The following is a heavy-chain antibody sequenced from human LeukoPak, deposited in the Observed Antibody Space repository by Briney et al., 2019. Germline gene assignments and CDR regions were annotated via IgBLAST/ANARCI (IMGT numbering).Heavy chain of an antibody. V-gene: IGHV3-48*03. CDR3: AIDSSGWYYFDY. D-gene: IGHD6-19*01. Sequence: GGSLRLSCAASGFIFSNYEMNWVRQAPGKGLEWVSYISSSSGSTIYYADSVKGRFTISRDNAKNSLYLQMNSLRAEDTAVYYCAIDSSGWYYFDYWGQGTLVTVSS. J-gene: IGHJ4*02. CDR2: ISSSSGSTI. CDR1: GFIFSNYE.